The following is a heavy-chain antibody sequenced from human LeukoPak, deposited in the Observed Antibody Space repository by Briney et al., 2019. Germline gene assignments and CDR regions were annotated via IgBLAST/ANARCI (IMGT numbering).Heavy chain of an antibody. CDR1: AFTFSSYW. CDR2: KKEDGSEV. J-gene: IGHJ4*02. D-gene: IGHD4-23*01. V-gene: IGHV3-7*01. Sequence: PGGSLRLSCEASAFTFSSYWMSWVRQAAGKGLEWVANKKEDGSEVNYVDSVNGRFTISRDNAKTSLFLQMNSLRVEDTAVYYCARDRGYSSFDDWGQGTLVTVSS. CDR3: ARDRGYSSFDD.